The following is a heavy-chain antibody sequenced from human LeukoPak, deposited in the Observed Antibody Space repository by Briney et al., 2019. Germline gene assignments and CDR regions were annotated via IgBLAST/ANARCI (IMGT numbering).Heavy chain of an antibody. CDR2: TRNKANSYTT. Sequence: GGSLRLSCAASGFTFSDHYMDWVRQAPGKGLEWVGRTRNKANSYTTEYAASVKGRFTISRDDSKNSLYLQMNSLKTEDTAVYYRARFRDYYDSSGYNGAFDIWGQGTMVTVSS. CDR1: GFTFSDHY. CDR3: ARFRDYYDSSGYNGAFDI. J-gene: IGHJ3*02. V-gene: IGHV3-72*01. D-gene: IGHD3-22*01.